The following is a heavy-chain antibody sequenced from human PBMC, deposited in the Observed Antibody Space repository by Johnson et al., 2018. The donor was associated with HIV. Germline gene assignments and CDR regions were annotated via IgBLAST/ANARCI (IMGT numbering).Heavy chain of an antibody. J-gene: IGHJ3*02. D-gene: IGHD3-22*01. CDR3: ARGLTGRYYYDSSGDAFDI. V-gene: IGHV3-74*02. Sequence: VQLVESGGGLVQPGGSLRLSCAASGFTFSSYWMHWVRQAPGKGLVWVSRINSDGSSTSYADSVKGRFTISRDNAKNTLYLQMNSLRAEDTAVYYCARGLTGRYYYDSSGDAFDIWGQGTMVTVSS. CDR2: INSDGSST. CDR1: GFTFSSYW.